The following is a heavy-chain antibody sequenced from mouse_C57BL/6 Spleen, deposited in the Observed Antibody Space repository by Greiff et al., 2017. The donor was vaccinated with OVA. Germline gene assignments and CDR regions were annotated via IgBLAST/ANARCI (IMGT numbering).Heavy chain of an antibody. CDR3: ARGRIYYDYDGWYFDV. Sequence: EVLLVESGGGLVKPGGSLKLSCAASGFTFSDYGMHWVRQAPEKGLEWVAYISRGSSTIYYADTVKGRFTISRDNAKNTLFLQMTSLRSEDTAMYYCARGRIYYDYDGWYFDVWGTGTTVTVSS. D-gene: IGHD2-4*01. CDR1: GFTFSDYG. CDR2: ISRGSSTI. J-gene: IGHJ1*03. V-gene: IGHV5-17*01.